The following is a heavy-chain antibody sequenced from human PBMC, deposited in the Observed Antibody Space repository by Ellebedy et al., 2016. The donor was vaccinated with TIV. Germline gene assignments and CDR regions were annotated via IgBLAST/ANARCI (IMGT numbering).Heavy chain of an antibody. J-gene: IGHJ2*01. CDR2: VHSSWGA. V-gene: IGHV4-59*03. CDR1: GDSIRSFY. Sequence: MPSETLSLTCNDSGDSIRSFYWSWVRQSPGKGLEWIGYVHSSWGANYNPSLENRVTMFVYTSKNQISLKLSSVTDADTAVYYCVKMAAMSSYFSFHLWGRGTLVTVSS. CDR3: VKMAAMSSYFSFHL. D-gene: IGHD5-24*01.